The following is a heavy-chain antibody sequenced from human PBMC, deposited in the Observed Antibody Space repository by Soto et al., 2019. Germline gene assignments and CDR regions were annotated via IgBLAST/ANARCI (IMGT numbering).Heavy chain of an antibody. CDR3: ARQASYWHGGGGWFDP. D-gene: IGHD2-8*02. CDR2: IGTQHDA. J-gene: IGHJ5*02. CDR1: GFTFSTYD. V-gene: IGHV3-13*01. Sequence: EVQLVESGGGLVQPGGSLRLSCAASGFTFSTYDMHWVRQAPGKGLEWVSAIGTQHDAYYPDSVKGRFTTSRENAKNSWYFQMNSLRTGDTAVYYCARQASYWHGGGGWFDPWGQGTLVTVSS.